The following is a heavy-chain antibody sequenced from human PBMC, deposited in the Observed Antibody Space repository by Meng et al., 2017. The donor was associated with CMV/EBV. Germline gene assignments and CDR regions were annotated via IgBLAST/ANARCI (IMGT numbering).Heavy chain of an antibody. CDR2: INPNSGGT. CDR1: GYTFTGYY. J-gene: IGHJ6*02. Sequence: ASVKVSCKASGYTFTGYYMHWVRQAPGQGLEWMGWINPNSGGTNYAQKFQGRVTMTRDTSISTAYMELSRLRSDDTAVYYWARHRPHYYYGMDVWGQGTTVTVSS. V-gene: IGHV1-2*02. CDR3: ARHRPHYYYGMDV.